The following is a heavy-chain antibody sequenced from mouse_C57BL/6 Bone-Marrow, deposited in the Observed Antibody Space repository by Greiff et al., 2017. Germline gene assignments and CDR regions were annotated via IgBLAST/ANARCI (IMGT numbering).Heavy chain of an antibody. CDR2: IDPEDGET. CDR1: GFNIKDYY. CDR3: ARMCDY. V-gene: IGHV14-2*01. Sequence: EVQLQQSGAELVKPGASVTLSCTASGFNIKDYYMHWVKQRTEQGLEWIGRIDPEDGETKYAPNFQGKATITADTSSNTAYLQLSSLTSEDTAVYYCARMCDYWGQGTTLTVSS. J-gene: IGHJ2*01.